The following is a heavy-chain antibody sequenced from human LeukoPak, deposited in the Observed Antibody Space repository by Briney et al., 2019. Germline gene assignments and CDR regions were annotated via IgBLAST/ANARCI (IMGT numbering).Heavy chain of an antibody. D-gene: IGHD3-22*01. CDR1: GFTFSSYS. Sequence: GGSLRLSCAASGFTFSSYSMNWARQAPGKGLEWVSSISSSSSYIYYADSVKGRFTISRDNAKNSLYLQMNSLRAEDTAVYYCASYSKGYYETAGYWGQGTLVTVSS. CDR2: ISSSSSYI. CDR3: ASYSKGYYETAGY. V-gene: IGHV3-21*01. J-gene: IGHJ4*02.